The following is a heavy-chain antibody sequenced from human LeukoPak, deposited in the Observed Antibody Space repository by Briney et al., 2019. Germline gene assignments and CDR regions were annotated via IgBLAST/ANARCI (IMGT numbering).Heavy chain of an antibody. D-gene: IGHD2-15*01. Sequence: GGSLRLSCAVSGFTFSRYRMNWVRQAPGKGLEWVSSISSSSSYIYSADSVKGRFTISRDNAKNSLYLQMNSLRAEDTAVYYCARDLGYCSGGNCNEFDPWGQGTLVTVSS. CDR3: ARDLGYCSGGNCNEFDP. CDR1: GFTFSRYR. J-gene: IGHJ5*02. V-gene: IGHV3-21*01. CDR2: ISSSSSYI.